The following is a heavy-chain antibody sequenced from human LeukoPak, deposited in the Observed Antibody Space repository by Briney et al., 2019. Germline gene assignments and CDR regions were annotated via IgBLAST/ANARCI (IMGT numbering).Heavy chain of an antibody. CDR2: INHSGST. CDR1: GGSFSGYY. J-gene: IGHJ3*02. CDR3: ARADTSKTGYSSGWYRRAGAFDI. D-gene: IGHD6-19*01. V-gene: IGHV4-34*01. Sequence: PSETLSLTCAVYGGSFSGYYWSWIRQPPGKGLEWIGEINHSGSTNYNPSLKRRVTILVDTSKNQFTLKLRSVTAADTAVYYCARADTSKTGYSSGWYRRAGAFDIWGQGTMVTVSS.